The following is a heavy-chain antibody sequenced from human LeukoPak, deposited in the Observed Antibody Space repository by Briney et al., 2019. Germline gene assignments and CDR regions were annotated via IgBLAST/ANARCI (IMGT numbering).Heavy chain of an antibody. V-gene: IGHV5-51*01. CDR2: FYPADSDT. CDR3: ARQDGRALYYFDY. Sequence: GESLKISCKGSGYSFTYYWIGWVRQMPGRGLEWMGIFYPADSDTRYSPSFQGQVTISADKSTSTAYLQWSSLKASDTAMYYCARQDGRALYYFDYWGQGTLVTVSS. J-gene: IGHJ4*02. D-gene: IGHD5-24*01. CDR1: GYSFTYYW.